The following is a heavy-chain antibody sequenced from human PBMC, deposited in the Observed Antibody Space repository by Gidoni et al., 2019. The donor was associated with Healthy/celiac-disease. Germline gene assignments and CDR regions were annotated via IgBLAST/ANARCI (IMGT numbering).Heavy chain of an antibody. CDR3: ASAATVTTRDDAFDI. J-gene: IGHJ3*02. V-gene: IGHV4-59*01. D-gene: IGHD4-17*01. CDR1: GGSISSYY. CDR2: IYYSGST. Sequence: QVQLQESGPGLVKPSETLSLTCTVAGGSISSYYWNWIRQPPGKGLEWIGYIYYSGSTNYNRSLKSRVTISVDTSKNQFSLKLSSVTAADTAVYYCASAATVTTRDDAFDIWGQGTMVTVSS.